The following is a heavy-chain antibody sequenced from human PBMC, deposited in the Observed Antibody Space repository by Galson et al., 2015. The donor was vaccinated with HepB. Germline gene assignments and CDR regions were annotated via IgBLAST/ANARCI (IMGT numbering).Heavy chain of an antibody. V-gene: IGHV1-69*13. Sequence: SVKVSCKASGGTFSSYAISWVRQAPGQGLEWMGGIIPIFGTANYAQKFQGRVTITADESTSTAYMELSSLRSEDTAVYYCARDGGYCSSTSCYWRDAFDIWGQGTMVTVSS. J-gene: IGHJ3*02. CDR2: IIPIFGTA. D-gene: IGHD2-2*01. CDR3: ARDGGYCSSTSCYWRDAFDI. CDR1: GGTFSSYA.